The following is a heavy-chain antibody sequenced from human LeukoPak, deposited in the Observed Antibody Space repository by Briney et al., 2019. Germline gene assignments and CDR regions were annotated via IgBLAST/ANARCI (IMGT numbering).Heavy chain of an antibody. V-gene: IGHV3-30*02. CDR1: GFTFSSYG. CDR3: AKSGYGSGSYFGYYYYYYMDV. CDR2: IRYDGSNK. Sequence: PGGSLRLSCAASGFTFSSYGMHWVRQAPGKGLEWVAFIRYDGSNKYYADSVKGRFTISRDNSKNTLYLQMNSLRAEDTAVYYCAKSGYGSGSYFGYYYYYYMDVWGKGTTVTISS. D-gene: IGHD3-10*01. J-gene: IGHJ6*03.